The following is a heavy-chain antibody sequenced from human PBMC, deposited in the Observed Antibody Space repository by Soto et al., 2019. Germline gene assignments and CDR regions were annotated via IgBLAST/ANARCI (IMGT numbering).Heavy chain of an antibody. D-gene: IGHD3-10*02. J-gene: IGHJ6*02. V-gene: IGHV1-69*12. CDR3: ARGPWGMMFDYGMDV. Sequence: QVQLVQSGAEVKKPGSSVKVSCKASGGSFNTYAISWVRQAPGQGLEWMGGIIPFFGKPNYAQRLQDRVTITADESMSTANMELNILRSDDTAGYYCARGPWGMMFDYGMDVWGQGTTVTVS. CDR1: GGSFNTYA. CDR2: IIPFFGKP.